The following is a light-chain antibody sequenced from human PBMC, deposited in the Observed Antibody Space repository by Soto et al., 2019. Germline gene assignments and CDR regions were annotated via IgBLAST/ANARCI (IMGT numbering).Light chain of an antibody. J-gene: IGKJ1*01. CDR3: QQRTDRPPWT. V-gene: IGKV3-11*01. Sequence: EIVLTQSPATLSLSPGERATLSCRASQSIGLAIAWYQHKPGQAPRLLIFDASQRATGIPARSRGSVSGTDFTLSISSLEPEDFAVYYCQQRTDRPPWTFGQGTKVESK. CDR2: DAS. CDR1: QSIGLA.